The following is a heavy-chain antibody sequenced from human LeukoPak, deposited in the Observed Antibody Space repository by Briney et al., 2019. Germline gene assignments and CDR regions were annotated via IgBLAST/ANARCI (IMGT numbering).Heavy chain of an antibody. V-gene: IGHV1-18*01. J-gene: IGHJ4*02. Sequence: ASVKVSCKASGYTFTRYGISWVRPAPGHGLEWMGWISAYNGNTKYAQKLQGRVTMTTDTSTRTAYMELRSLRSDDTAVYYCARGYYDSSGYYFILIDYWGQGTLVTVSS. CDR1: GYTFTRYG. CDR2: ISAYNGNT. D-gene: IGHD3-22*01. CDR3: ARGYYDSSGYYFILIDY.